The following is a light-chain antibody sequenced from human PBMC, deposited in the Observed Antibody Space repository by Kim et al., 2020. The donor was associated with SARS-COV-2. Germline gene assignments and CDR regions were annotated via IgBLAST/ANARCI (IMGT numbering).Light chain of an antibody. CDR1: SGHSSYA. V-gene: IGLV4-69*01. CDR2: LNSDGRH. J-gene: IGLJ2*01. Sequence: ASVKLTCTLSSGHSSYAIGWHQQQPEKGPRYLMKLNSDGRHSKGDGIPDRFSGSSSGAERYLTISSLQSEDEADYYCQTWGTGIQLFGGGTQLTVL. CDR3: QTWGTGIQL.